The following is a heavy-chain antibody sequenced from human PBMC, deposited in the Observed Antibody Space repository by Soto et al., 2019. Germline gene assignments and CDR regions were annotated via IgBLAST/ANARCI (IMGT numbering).Heavy chain of an antibody. D-gene: IGHD3-22*01. J-gene: IGHJ4*02. CDR1: GYSFTSYW. Sequence: PGESLKISCKGSGYSFTSYWIGWVRQMPGKGLEWMGIIYPGDSDTRYSPSFQGQVTISAGKSISTAYLQWSSLKASDTAMYYCARTYYYDSSGYYRLEGSVDYWGQGTLVTVSS. V-gene: IGHV5-51*01. CDR3: ARTYYYDSSGYYRLEGSVDY. CDR2: IYPGDSDT.